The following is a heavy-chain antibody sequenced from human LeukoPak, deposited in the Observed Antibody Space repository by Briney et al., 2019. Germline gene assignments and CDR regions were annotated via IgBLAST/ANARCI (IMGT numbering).Heavy chain of an antibody. D-gene: IGHD2-15*01. CDR1: GGSISSYY. V-gene: IGHV4-4*09. Sequence: SETLSLTCTVSGGSISSYYWSWIRQPPGTGLEWIGYISSTGSTNYNPSLKSRVTISVDTSKNQFSLKLSSVTAADTAVYYCARRAALPSYYYMDVWGKGTTVTVSS. CDR3: ARRAALPSYYYMDV. J-gene: IGHJ6*03. CDR2: ISSTGST.